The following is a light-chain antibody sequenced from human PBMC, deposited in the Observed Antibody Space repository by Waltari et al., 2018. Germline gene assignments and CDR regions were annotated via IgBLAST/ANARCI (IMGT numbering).Light chain of an antibody. CDR2: GNN. CDR1: SSTIGEGYD. V-gene: IGLV1-40*01. J-gene: IGLJ3*02. CDR3: QSYDSSLSGSGV. Sequence: QSVLTQPPSVSGAPGQRVTISCTGSSSTIGEGYDVHWYQQLPGAAPKVLIYGNNNRPSGVPDRFSGSKSGTSASLAITGLQAEDEADYHCQSYDSSLSGSGVFGGGTRVTVL.